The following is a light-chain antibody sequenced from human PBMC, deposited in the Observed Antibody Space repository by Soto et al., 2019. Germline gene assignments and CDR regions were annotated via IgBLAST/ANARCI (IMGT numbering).Light chain of an antibody. J-gene: IGKJ3*01. V-gene: IGKV3-20*01. Sequence: EIVLTQSPGTLSLSPGERATLSCRASQSVSSSYLAWYQQKPGQAPRLLIYGASSRATGIPDRFSGSGSGTDFTLTISRLEPEDFAVYYCQQYGSIRTFGPGTKVDIK. CDR1: QSVSSSY. CDR2: GAS. CDR3: QQYGSIRT.